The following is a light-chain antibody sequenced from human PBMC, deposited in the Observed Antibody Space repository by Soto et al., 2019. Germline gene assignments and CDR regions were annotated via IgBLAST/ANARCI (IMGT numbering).Light chain of an antibody. J-gene: IGKJ1*01. V-gene: IGKV1-17*01. CDR3: QLHTTYPRP. Sequence: DIQMTQSPSSLSASVGDRVTITCRASQSISRYLNWYQQKPGKAPKLLIYKASTLKSGVPSRFSGSGSGTEFTLTISSLQPEDFATYYCQLHTTYPRPFGQGTKVDIK. CDR1: QSISRY. CDR2: KAS.